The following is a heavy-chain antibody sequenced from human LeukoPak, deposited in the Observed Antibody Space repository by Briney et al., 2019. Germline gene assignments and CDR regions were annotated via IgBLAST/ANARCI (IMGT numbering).Heavy chain of an antibody. CDR3: AKVPSSASGWYRFDY. V-gene: IGHV3-43*02. D-gene: IGHD6-19*01. CDR2: ISGDGGST. CDR1: GFTFDDYA. Sequence: PGESLRLSCAASGFTFDDYAMHWVRQTPGKGLEWVCLISGDGGSTYFADSVKGRFTVSRDNSKNSLYLQMNSLRPEDTALYYCAKVPSSASGWYRFDYWGQGALVTVSS. J-gene: IGHJ4*02.